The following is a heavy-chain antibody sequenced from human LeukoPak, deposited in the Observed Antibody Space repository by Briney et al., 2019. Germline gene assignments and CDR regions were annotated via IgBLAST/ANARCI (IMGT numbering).Heavy chain of an antibody. J-gene: IGHJ4*02. V-gene: IGHV3-23*01. Sequence: GGSLRLSCAASGFTFSSYAMSWVRQAPGKGLEWVSVISDSGGTTYYADSVKGRFTISRDNAKNSLYLQMNSLRAEDTAVYYCARHLEMATIRDWGQGTLVTVSS. CDR1: GFTFSSYA. D-gene: IGHD5-24*01. CDR2: ISDSGGTT. CDR3: ARHLEMATIRD.